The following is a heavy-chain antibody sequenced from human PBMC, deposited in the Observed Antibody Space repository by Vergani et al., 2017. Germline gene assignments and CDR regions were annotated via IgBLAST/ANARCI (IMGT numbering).Heavy chain of an antibody. J-gene: IGHJ3*02. Sequence: QVQLQESGPGLVKPSQTLSLTCTVSGGSISSGSYYWSWIRQPAGKGLEWIGRIYTSGSTNYNPSLKSRVTMSVDTSKNQFSLKLSSVTAADTAVYYCARAADGYCSSTSCYRGVDAFDIWGQGTMVTVSS. CDR3: ARAADGYCSSTSCYRGVDAFDI. CDR1: GGSISSGSYY. CDR2: IYTSGST. D-gene: IGHD2-2*02. V-gene: IGHV4-61*02.